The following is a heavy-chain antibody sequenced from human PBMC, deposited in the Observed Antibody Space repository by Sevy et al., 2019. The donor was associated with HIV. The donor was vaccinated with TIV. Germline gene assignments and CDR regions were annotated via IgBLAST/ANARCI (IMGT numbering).Heavy chain of an antibody. J-gene: IGHJ4*02. Sequence: GGSLRLSCAASGFTFNYHFMNWVRQVPGKGLEWVSAISGSGGSTYYADSVKGRFTISRDNSKNTLYLQMNSLRAEDTAVYYCAKGGAGSYYFDYWGQGTMVTVSS. D-gene: IGHD1-26*01. CDR3: AKGGAGSYYFDY. CDR2: ISGSGGST. CDR1: GFTFNYHF. V-gene: IGHV3-23*01.